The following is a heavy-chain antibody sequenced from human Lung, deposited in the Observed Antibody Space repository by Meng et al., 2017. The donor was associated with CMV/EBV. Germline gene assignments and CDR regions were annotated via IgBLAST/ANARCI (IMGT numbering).Heavy chain of an antibody. Sequence: SVKVSCKTSGDTFGYFAISWVRQAPGPGLEWMGGIIPLLTVKNYAQNFQGRVTISADKSTATVYLELTGLRPDDTAVYFCARDPTVAAAGSNYFDSWGQGXLVTVSS. J-gene: IGHJ4*02. D-gene: IGHD6-25*01. CDR2: IIPLLTVK. CDR1: GDTFGYFA. CDR3: ARDPTVAAAGSNYFDS. V-gene: IGHV1-69*10.